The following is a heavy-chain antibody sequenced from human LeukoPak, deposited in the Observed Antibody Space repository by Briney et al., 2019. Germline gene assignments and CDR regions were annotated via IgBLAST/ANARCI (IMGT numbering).Heavy chain of an antibody. V-gene: IGHV3-74*01. CDR1: GFTFTNYW. D-gene: IGHD5-18*01. CDR2: LPPDELDI. CDR3: ARSGGYSYGYLDY. J-gene: IGHJ4*02. Sequence: PGGSLRLSCAASGFTFTNYWMHWVRQAPGMGPVWVSRLPPDELDIIYADSVKGRFTVSRDNAKNTLYLQMNSLRAEDTAVYYCARSGGYSYGYLDYWGQGTLVTVSS.